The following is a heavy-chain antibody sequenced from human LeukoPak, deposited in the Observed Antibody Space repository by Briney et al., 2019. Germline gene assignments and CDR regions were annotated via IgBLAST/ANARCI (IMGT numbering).Heavy chain of an antibody. D-gene: IGHD6-13*01. V-gene: IGHV3-23*01. Sequence: PGGSLRLSCAASGFTFSSYAMSWVRQAPGKGLEWVSAITGSSGNTYYADSVKGRFTISKDNSKNTVYLQMSSLRVDDTAVYYCAKAASSSWPSYYYGMDVWGQGTTVTVSS. CDR1: GFTFSSYA. J-gene: IGHJ6*02. CDR3: AKAASSSWPSYYYGMDV. CDR2: ITGSSGNT.